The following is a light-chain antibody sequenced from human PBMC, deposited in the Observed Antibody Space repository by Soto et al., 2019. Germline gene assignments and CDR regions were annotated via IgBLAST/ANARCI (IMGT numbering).Light chain of an antibody. CDR2: EVS. Sequence: QSALTQPASVSGSPGQSITISCTGTSSDVGAYNYVSWYQQHPGKAPKLMIFEVSARATGVSNRFSGSKSGTTASLTISGLQAEDEVDYHCSAYTSSNTLVFCGGTKLTVL. V-gene: IGLV2-14*01. CDR1: SSDVGAYNY. J-gene: IGLJ2*01. CDR3: SAYTSSNTLV.